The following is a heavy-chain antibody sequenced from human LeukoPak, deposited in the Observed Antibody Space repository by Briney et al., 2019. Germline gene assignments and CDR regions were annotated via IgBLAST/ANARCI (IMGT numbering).Heavy chain of an antibody. CDR2: IYYSGNT. J-gene: IGHJ4*02. Sequence: PSETLSLTCTVSGGSISSSSYYWGWIRQPPGKGLEWIGSIYYSGNTYYNPSLKSRVTISVDTSKDQFSLKLSSVTAADTAVYYCARGGASLPFYYGSGSERGRYWGQGTLVTVSS. CDR1: GGSISSSSYY. D-gene: IGHD3-10*01. CDR3: ARGGASLPFYYGSGSERGRY. V-gene: IGHV4-39*07.